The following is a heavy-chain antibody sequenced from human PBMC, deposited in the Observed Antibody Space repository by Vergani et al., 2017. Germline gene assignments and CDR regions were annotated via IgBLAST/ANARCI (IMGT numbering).Heavy chain of an antibody. CDR3: ARRAIAVGDGDDAFYI. CDR2: MYYSGRT. CDR1: GGSISSSSYY. J-gene: IGHJ3*02. V-gene: IGHV4-39*01. Sequence: QLQLQESGPGLVKPSETLSLTCTVSGGSISSSSYYWGWIRQPPGKGLEWIGSMYYSGRTYYNPSLKSRVTISVDTSKNQFSLKLSSVTAADTAVYYCARRAIAVGDGDDAFYIWSQGTMVTVSS. D-gene: IGHD6-19*01.